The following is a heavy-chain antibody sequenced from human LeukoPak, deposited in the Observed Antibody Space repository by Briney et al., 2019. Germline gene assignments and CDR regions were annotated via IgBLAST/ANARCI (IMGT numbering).Heavy chain of an antibody. V-gene: IGHV4-39*01. CDR3: VRHDGRGGATMGAFDS. J-gene: IGHJ5*01. D-gene: IGHD5-12*01. Sequence: SETLSLTCTVSAASFISSSHHWGWIRQPPGTGLEWIGTVYYGRTTYYNPSLDGRVTISLDTSANHFSLQLNSVTAADTAVYYCVRHDGRGGATMGAFDSWGQGSLVTVSS. CDR1: AASFISSSHH. CDR2: VYYGRTT.